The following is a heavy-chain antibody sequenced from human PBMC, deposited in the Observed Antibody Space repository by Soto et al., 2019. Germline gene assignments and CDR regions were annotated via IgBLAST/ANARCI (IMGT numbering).Heavy chain of an antibody. CDR1: GGSFSGYY. CDR3: LHKEWLWGMDV. J-gene: IGHJ6*02. V-gene: IGHV4-34*01. Sequence: SETLSLTCAVYGGSFSGYYWSWIRQPPGKGLEWIGEINHSGSTNYNPSLKSRVTISVDTSKNQFSLKLSSVTAADTAVYYCLHKEWLWGMDVWGQGTTVTVSS. D-gene: IGHD3-3*01. CDR2: INHSGST.